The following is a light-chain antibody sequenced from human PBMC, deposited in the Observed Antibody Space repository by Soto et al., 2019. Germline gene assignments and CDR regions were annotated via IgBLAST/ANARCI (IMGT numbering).Light chain of an antibody. V-gene: IGKV3-20*01. J-gene: IGKJ2*01. Sequence: ELVLTQSPDSLSLSPGERATVSCRASQSIGSSLSWYQHRPGQSPRLLIYGASYRTSGIPDRFTGSGSGTHFTLTISKLEPEDFAVYYCQQNGCSPLYTFRQGTRLEI. CDR2: GAS. CDR3: QQNGCSPLYT. CDR1: QSIGSS.